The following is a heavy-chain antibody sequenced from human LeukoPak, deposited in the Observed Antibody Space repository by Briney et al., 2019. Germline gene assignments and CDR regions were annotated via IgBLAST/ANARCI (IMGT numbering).Heavy chain of an antibody. CDR1: GFTFSGYS. Sequence: GGSLRLSCAAPGFTFSGYSMNWVRQAPGKGLEWVSYISKSGSTIYYVDSVKGRFTISRDNAKNSLYLQMNSPRAEDTAVYYCARRDCDSIKCRGSNWFDPWGQGTLVSVSS. CDR2: ISKSGSTI. D-gene: IGHD3-22*01. V-gene: IGHV3-48*01. J-gene: IGHJ5*02. CDR3: ARRDCDSIKCRGSNWFDP.